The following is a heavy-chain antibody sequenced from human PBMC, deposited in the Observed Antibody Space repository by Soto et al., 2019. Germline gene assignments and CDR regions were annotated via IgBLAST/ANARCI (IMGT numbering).Heavy chain of an antibody. CDR1: GFTFSDYY. Sequence: PGGSLRLSCAASGFTFSDYYMSWIRQAPGKGLEWVSYISSSGSTIYYAGSVKGRFTISRDNAKNSLYLQMNSLRAEDTAVYYCASTHDYVWGSYRSFDYWGQGTLVTVSS. D-gene: IGHD3-16*02. V-gene: IGHV3-11*01. J-gene: IGHJ4*02. CDR2: ISSSGSTI. CDR3: ASTHDYVWGSYRSFDY.